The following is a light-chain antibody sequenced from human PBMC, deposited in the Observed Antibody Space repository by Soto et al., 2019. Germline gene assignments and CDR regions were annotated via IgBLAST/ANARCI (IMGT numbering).Light chain of an antibody. V-gene: IGKV1-39*01. Sequence: DLQVTQSPSSLSASVGDRVTITCRASQSISSYLNWYQQKPGKAPKLLIYAASSLQSGVPSSFSGSGSGTDFSLTISSLQPEEFASYYCQESYSTPWAFGQGTKVEI. CDR2: AAS. J-gene: IGKJ1*01. CDR3: QESYSTPWA. CDR1: QSISSY.